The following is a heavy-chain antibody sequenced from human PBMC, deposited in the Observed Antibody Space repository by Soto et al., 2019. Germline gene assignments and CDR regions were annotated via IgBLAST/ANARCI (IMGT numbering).Heavy chain of an antibody. J-gene: IGHJ3*02. CDR1: GFTFSSYA. D-gene: IGHD3-22*01. CDR3: AKDINYYDSSGYSPAFDI. CDR2: ISGSGGST. Sequence: GGSLRLSCAASGFTFSSYAMSWVRQAPGKGLEWVSAISGSGGSTYYADSVKGRFTISRDNSKNTLYLQMNSLRAEDTAVYYCAKDINYYDSSGYSPAFDIWGQGTMVTVSS. V-gene: IGHV3-23*01.